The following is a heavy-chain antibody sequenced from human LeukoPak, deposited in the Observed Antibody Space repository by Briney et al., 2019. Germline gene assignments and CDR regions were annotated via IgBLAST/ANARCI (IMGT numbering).Heavy chain of an antibody. D-gene: IGHD1-7*01. V-gene: IGHV1-18*01. Sequence: ASVKVSCKASGYTFTSYGISWVRQAPGQGLEWMGWISAYNGNTNYAQKLQGRVTMTTDTSTSTAYMELRSLRSDDTAVYYCARVQEENWNYAQAEFDYWGQGTLVTVSS. CDR3: ARVQEENWNYAQAEFDY. CDR2: ISAYNGNT. CDR1: GYTFTSYG. J-gene: IGHJ4*02.